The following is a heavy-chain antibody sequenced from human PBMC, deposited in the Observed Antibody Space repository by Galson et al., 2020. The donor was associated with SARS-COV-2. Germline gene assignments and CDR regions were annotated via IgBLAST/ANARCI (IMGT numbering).Heavy chain of an antibody. CDR2: IYPGDSDD. CDR3: ARFGGGHRQHDLPTWTKTDPDVNDDWLDP. D-gene: IGHD3-16*01. J-gene: IGHJ5*02. CDR1: GYNFATHW. V-gene: IGHV5-51*01. Sequence: GESLKISCKGSGYNFATHWIAWVRQVPGKGLEWMGIIYPGDSDDRYSPSFQGQVTISADKSINTAYLQWSSLKASDTAIYYCARFGGGHRQHDLPTWTKTDPDVNDDWLDPWGQGTQVTVSS.